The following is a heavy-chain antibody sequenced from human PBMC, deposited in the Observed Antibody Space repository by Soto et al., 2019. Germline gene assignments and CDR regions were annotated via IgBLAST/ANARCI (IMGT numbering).Heavy chain of an antibody. CDR1: GYNLNQYY. Sequence: QVQLVQSGPEVRKPGASVRLSCATSGYNLNQYYIHWVRQAPGQGLEWMGIINLRGGTTEYAHKFRGRVTVTGVTSTRTAYMELSSLRSEDTAVYFCARGPDDSDVPRWDHWGQGTLITVSS. CDR2: INLRGGTT. D-gene: IGHD4-17*01. CDR3: ARGPDDSDVPRWDH. V-gene: IGHV1-46*02. J-gene: IGHJ4*02.